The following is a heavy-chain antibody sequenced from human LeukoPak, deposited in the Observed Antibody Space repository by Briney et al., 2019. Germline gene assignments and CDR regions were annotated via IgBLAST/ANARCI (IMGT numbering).Heavy chain of an antibody. D-gene: IGHD3-22*01. CDR1: GYTFTGYY. J-gene: IGHJ4*02. Sequence: ASVKVSCKASGYTFTGYYMHWVRQAAGQGHEWMGWINPNSGGTNYAQKFQGRVTMTRDTSISTAYMELSRLRSDDTAVYYCARDAYYYDSSGYYYYWGQGTLVTVSS. V-gene: IGHV1-2*02. CDR2: INPNSGGT. CDR3: ARDAYYYDSSGYYYY.